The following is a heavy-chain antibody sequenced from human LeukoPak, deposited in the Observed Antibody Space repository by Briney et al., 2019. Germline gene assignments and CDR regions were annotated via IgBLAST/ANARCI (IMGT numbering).Heavy chain of an antibody. CDR3: ATICCPASATWYPDDY. CDR1: GYTFTTSG. CDR2: ISAYNGLT. D-gene: IGHD6-13*01. V-gene: IGHV1-18*01. Sequence: GASVKVSCKASGYTFTTSGISWVRQAPGQGLEWMGWISAYNGLTEFAQKFQGRVTLTSDTSTTTAYMELRSLTSDDTAVYYCATICCPASATWYPDDYWGQGTLVTVSS. J-gene: IGHJ4*02.